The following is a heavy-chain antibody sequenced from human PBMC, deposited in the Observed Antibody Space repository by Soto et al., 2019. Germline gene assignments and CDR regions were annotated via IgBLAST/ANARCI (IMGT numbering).Heavy chain of an antibody. J-gene: IGHJ5*02. CDR1: GFTFSSHD. Sequence: GGSLRLSCAASGFTFSSHDMHWVRQATGKGLEWVSAIGTAGDTYYPDSVKGRFTISREKAKNSLYLQMNSLRAGDTAVYYCAKALENHSLLLWFGEPDPWGQGTLVTVSS. CDR2: IGTAGDT. D-gene: IGHD3-10*01. V-gene: IGHV3-13*01. CDR3: AKALENHSLLLWFGEPDP.